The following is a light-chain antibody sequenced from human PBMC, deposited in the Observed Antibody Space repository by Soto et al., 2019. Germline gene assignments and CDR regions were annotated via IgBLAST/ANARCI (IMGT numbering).Light chain of an antibody. CDR2: DVS. Sequence: QSALTQPASVSGSPGQSITISCTGTSSDVGGYNYVSWYQQRPGKAPKLMIYDVSNRPSGVSNRFSGSKSGNTASLTISGLQAEDEADYYCSSHTSSNTLVVFGGGTKLTVL. CDR1: SSDVGGYNY. CDR3: SSHTSSNTLVV. J-gene: IGLJ2*01. V-gene: IGLV2-14*01.